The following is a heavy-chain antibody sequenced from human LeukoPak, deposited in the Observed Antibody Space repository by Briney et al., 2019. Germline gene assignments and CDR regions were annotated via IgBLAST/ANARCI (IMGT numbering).Heavy chain of an antibody. Sequence: GGSLRLSCAASGFTFSSYAMHWVRQAPGKGLEWVAVISYDGSNKYYADSVKGRFTISRDNSKNTLYLQMNSLRAEDTAVYYCARGRRQVMLGGYYYYGMDVWGQGTTVTVSS. CDR3: ARGRRQVMLGGYYYYGMDV. V-gene: IGHV3-30-3*01. D-gene: IGHD3-10*02. CDR1: GFTFSSYA. CDR2: ISYDGSNK. J-gene: IGHJ6*02.